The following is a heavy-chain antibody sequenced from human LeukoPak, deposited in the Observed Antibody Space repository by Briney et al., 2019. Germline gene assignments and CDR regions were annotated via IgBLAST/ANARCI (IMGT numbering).Heavy chain of an antibody. V-gene: IGHV3-33*01. CDR2: IWCDGSNK. CDR1: GFTFSSYG. Sequence: PGRSLRLSCAASGFTFSSYGMHWVRQAPGKGLEWAAVIWCDGSNKYYADSVKGRFTISRDNSKNTLYLQMNSLRAEDTAVYYCARDARGSDYWGQGTLVTVSS. CDR3: ARDARGSDY. D-gene: IGHD3-10*01. J-gene: IGHJ4*02.